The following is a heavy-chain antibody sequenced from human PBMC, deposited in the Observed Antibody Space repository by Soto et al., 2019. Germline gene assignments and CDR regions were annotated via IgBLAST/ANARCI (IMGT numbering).Heavy chain of an antibody. Sequence: GGSLRLSCAASGFTFDDYAMHWVRQAPGKGLEWVSGISWNSGSIGYADSVKGRFTISRDNAKNSLYLQMNSLRAEDTALYYCAKDMGDYGDSNFDYWGQGTLVTVSS. CDR3: AKDMGDYGDSNFDY. D-gene: IGHD4-17*01. J-gene: IGHJ4*02. V-gene: IGHV3-9*01. CDR1: GFTFDDYA. CDR2: ISWNSGSI.